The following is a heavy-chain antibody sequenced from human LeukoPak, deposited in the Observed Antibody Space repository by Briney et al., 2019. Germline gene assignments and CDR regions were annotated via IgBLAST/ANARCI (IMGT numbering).Heavy chain of an antibody. CDR2: VNPNSGNT. Sequence: GASVKVSCKTSGYTFTSYDLNWVRQATGQGLEWMGWVNPNSGNTGYAQKFQGRVTMTMDPSISTAYMELSSLRSEDTAVYYCATVSYYYDSSDYPSDYWGQGTLVTVSS. J-gene: IGHJ4*02. V-gene: IGHV1-8*01. D-gene: IGHD3-22*01. CDR3: ATVSYYYDSSDYPSDY. CDR1: GYTFTSYD.